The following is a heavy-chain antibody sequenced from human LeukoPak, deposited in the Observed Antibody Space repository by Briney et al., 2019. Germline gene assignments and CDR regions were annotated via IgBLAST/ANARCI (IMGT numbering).Heavy chain of an antibody. V-gene: IGHV3-30*19. CDR1: GFTFSSYG. D-gene: IGHD3-22*01. Sequence: GRSLRLSCAASGFTFSSYGMHWVRQAPGKGLEWVAVMSYDGSNKYYADSVKGRFTISRDNSKNTLYLQMNSLRAEDTAVYYCATAYYYDSSGYEVDYWGQGTLVTVSS. CDR2: MSYDGSNK. CDR3: ATAYYYDSSGYEVDY. J-gene: IGHJ4*02.